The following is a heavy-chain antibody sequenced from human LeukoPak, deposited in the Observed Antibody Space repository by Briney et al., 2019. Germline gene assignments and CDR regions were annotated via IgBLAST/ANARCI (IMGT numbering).Heavy chain of an antibody. D-gene: IGHD2-2*01. CDR1: GFTFSSYA. Sequence: GGSLRLSCAASGFTFSSYAMSWVRQAPGKGLEWVSAISGSGGSTYYADSVKGRFTISRDNSRNTLYLRMNSLRAEDTAVYYCAKDPALSDCSSTSCLNYWGQGTLVTVSS. J-gene: IGHJ4*02. CDR2: ISGSGGST. V-gene: IGHV3-23*01. CDR3: AKDPALSDCSSTSCLNY.